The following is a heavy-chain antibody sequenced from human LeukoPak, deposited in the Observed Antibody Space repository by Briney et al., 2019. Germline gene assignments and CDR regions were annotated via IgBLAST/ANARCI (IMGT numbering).Heavy chain of an antibody. Sequence: AETLSLTCTVSGGSISSYYWSWIRQPPGKGLEWIGYIYYSGSTNNNPPPKSRVTISVDTSKNQFSLKLSAVTAADTAVYYCASGRLVTPRGDHAFDIWGQGTMVTVSS. CDR2: IYYSGST. D-gene: IGHD5-18*01. J-gene: IGHJ3*02. V-gene: IGHV4-59*01. CDR3: ASGRLVTPRGDHAFDI. CDR1: GGSISSYY.